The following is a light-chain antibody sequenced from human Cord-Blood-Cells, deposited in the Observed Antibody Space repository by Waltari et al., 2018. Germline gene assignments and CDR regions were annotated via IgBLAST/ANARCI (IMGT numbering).Light chain of an antibody. Sequence: QSALTQPRSVSGSPGQSVTISCTGTSSDVGGYHYVPWYQQHPGKAPKLMIYDVSKRPSWVPDRFSGSKSGNTASLTISGLQAEDEADYYCCSYAGSYTVFGGGTKLTVL. V-gene: IGLV2-11*01. CDR2: DVS. J-gene: IGLJ3*02. CDR3: CSYAGSYTV. CDR1: SSDVGGYHY.